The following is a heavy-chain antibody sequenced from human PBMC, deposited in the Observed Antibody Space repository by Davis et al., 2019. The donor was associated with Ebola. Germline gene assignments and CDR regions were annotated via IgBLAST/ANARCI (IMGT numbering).Heavy chain of an antibody. Sequence: PSETLSLTCTVSGGSISSYYWSWIRQPPGKGLEWIGYIYYSGSTNYNPSLKSRVTISVDTSKNQFSLKLSSVTAADTAVYYCARSRGPYYDILTIPWYYCDYWGQGTLVTVSS. D-gene: IGHD3-9*01. V-gene: IGHV4-59*01. CDR2: IYYSGST. J-gene: IGHJ4*02. CDR1: GGSISSYY. CDR3: ARSRGPYYDILTIPWYYCDY.